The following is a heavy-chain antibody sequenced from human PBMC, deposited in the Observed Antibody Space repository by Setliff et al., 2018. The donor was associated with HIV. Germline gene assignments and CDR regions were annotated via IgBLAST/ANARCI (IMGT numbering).Heavy chain of an antibody. V-gene: IGHV3-53*01. J-gene: IGHJ4*02. CDR1: GFTFSSYS. Sequence: GSLRLSCAASGFTFSSYSMNWVRQAPGKGLEWVSVINNSGTTKYADSVKGRFTISRDNSKNTVFLQMNSLRADDTAVYYCARDFRIQLWLRSPFDYWGQGTLVTVSS. D-gene: IGHD5-18*01. CDR3: ARDFRIQLWLRSPFDY. CDR2: INNSGTT.